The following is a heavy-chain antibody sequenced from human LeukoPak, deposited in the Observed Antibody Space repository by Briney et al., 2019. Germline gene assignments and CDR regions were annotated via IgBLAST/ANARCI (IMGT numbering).Heavy chain of an antibody. J-gene: IGHJ5*02. CDR2: IYYSGST. CDR1: GGSISSYY. D-gene: IGHD1-20*01. Sequence: SETLSLTCTVSGGSISSYYWSWIRQPPGKGLEWIGYIYYSGSTNYNPSLKSRVTISLDTSRNQFSLRLSSVTAADTAVYYCARCNWKHGWFDPWGQGTLLTVSS. V-gene: IGHV4-59*01. CDR3: ARCNWKHGWFDP.